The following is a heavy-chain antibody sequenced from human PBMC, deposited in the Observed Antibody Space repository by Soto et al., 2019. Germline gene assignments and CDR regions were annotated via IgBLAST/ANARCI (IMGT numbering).Heavy chain of an antibody. D-gene: IGHD3-22*01. CDR2: IYWNDDK. CDR3: AHSSLGWLLGYHNWFDP. Sequence: SGPTLVNTTQTLTLTCTFSGFSLSTSGVGVGWIRQPPGKALEWLALIYWNDDKRYSPSMKSRLTITKDTSKNQVVLTMTNMDPVDTATYYCAHSSLGWLLGYHNWFDPWGQGTLVTVSS. CDR1: GFSLSTSGVG. V-gene: IGHV2-5*01. J-gene: IGHJ5*02.